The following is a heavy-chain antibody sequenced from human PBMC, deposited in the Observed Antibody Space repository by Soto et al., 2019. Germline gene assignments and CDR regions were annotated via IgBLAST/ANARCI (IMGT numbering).Heavy chain of an antibody. Sequence: SETLSLTCAVYGGSSSGYYWSWIRQPPGKGLERFGEINYSGSTNYNPSLKSPVTISVDTAKYKCSLKLSSVTAADTAAHYCVRGKGGITFVGVFRPPYCDCMEIWGPETLLTVS. J-gene: IGHJ6*02. CDR2: INYSGST. V-gene: IGHV4-34*01. CDR1: GGSSSGYY. CDR3: VRGKGGITFVGVFRPPYCDCMEI. D-gene: IGHD3-3*01.